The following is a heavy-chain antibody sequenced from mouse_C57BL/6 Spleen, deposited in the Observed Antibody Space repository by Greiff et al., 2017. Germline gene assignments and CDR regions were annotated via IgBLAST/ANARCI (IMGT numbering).Heavy chain of an antibody. Sequence: QVQLQQSGPELVKPGASVKISCKASGYAFSSSWMNWVKQRPGKGLEWIGRIYPGDGDTNYNGKFKGKATLTADKSSSTAYMQLSSLTSEDSAVXFCARGSPAWFAYWGQGTLVTVSA. J-gene: IGHJ3*01. V-gene: IGHV1-82*01. CDR3: ARGSPAWFAY. CDR2: IYPGDGDT. CDR1: GYAFSSSW.